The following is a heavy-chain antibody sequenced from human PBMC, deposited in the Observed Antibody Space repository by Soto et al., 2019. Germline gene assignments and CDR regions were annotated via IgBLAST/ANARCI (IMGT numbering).Heavy chain of an antibody. Sequence: QVQLQESGPGLVKPSQTLSLTCTVSGGSISSGGYYWSWIRQHPGKGLEWIGYIYYSGSTYYNPSLKSRVTISVDTSKNQFSLKLSSVTAADTAVYYCAREVRHGWFSTSSYWYFDLWGRGTLVTVSS. V-gene: IGHV4-31*03. CDR3: AREVRHGWFSTSSYWYFDL. CDR2: IYYSGST. D-gene: IGHD2-15*01. CDR1: GGSISSGGYY. J-gene: IGHJ2*01.